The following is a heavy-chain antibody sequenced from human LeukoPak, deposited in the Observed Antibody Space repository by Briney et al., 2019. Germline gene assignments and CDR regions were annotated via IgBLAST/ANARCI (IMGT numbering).Heavy chain of an antibody. V-gene: IGHV1-18*01. Sequence: ASVKVSCKASGYNFTSYGIDWVRQAPGQGLEWLGWISAHNGYTSDAQKFQGRVTMTTDKSTSTAYMELRSLRSDDTAVYYCARDRPWLDYWGQGTLVTVSS. CDR2: ISAHNGYT. D-gene: IGHD5-18*01. CDR3: ARDRPWLDY. CDR1: GYNFTSYG. J-gene: IGHJ4*02.